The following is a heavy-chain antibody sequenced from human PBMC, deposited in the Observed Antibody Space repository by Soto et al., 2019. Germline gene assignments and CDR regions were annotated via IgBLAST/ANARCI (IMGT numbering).Heavy chain of an antibody. CDR2: INHSGST. V-gene: IGHV4-34*01. CDR3: ARSFGGYDFSAFDY. CDR1: GGSFSGYY. Sequence: SETLSLTCAVYGGSFSGYYWSWIRQPPGKGLEWIGEINHSGSTNYNPSLKSRVTISVDTSKNQFSLKLSSVTAADTAVYYCARSFGGYDFSAFDYWGQGTLVTVS. J-gene: IGHJ4*02. D-gene: IGHD5-12*01.